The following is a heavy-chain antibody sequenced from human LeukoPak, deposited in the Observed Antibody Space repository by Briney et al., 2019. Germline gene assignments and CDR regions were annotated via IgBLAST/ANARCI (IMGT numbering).Heavy chain of an antibody. CDR3: ARDSGGYGGYDY. CDR1: GDSISSVGYY. D-gene: IGHD5-12*01. V-gene: IGHV4-31*03. CDR2: IYYTGPT. J-gene: IGHJ4*02. Sequence: SETLSLTCTVSGDSISSVGYYWSWIRQPPGKGLEWLGYIYYTGPTYYNPSLRGRLAISVDTSTNPFSLKLRSVTAADTAVYYCARDSGGYGGYDYWGQGNLVTVSS.